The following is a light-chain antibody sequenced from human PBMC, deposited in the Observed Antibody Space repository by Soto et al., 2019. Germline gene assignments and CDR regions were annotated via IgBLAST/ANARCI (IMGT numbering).Light chain of an antibody. CDR2: GTS. J-gene: IGKJ1*01. V-gene: IGKV3-20*01. Sequence: EIVLTQSPGTLSLSPGERATLSCRASQSLSSSYLAWYQQKPGQAPRLLIYGTSIRATGIPDRFSGSGSGTDFTLTIIRLEPEDFAVYYCQRFGTSPPWTFGQGTKVEFK. CDR1: QSLSSSY. CDR3: QRFGTSPPWT.